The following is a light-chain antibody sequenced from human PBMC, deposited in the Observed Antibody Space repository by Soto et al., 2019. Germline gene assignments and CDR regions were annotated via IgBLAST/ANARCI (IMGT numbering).Light chain of an antibody. CDR1: GSNVGINY. V-gene: IGLV1-51*01. CDR3: GTWDSSLSAVL. Sequence: QSVLTQPPSVSAALGQKVIISCSGSGSNVGINYVSWYQQLPGTTPKLLIYYDDERVSGIPDRFSGSKSGTSATLGITGLQTGDEADYYCGTWDSSLSAVLFGGGTKLTVL. J-gene: IGLJ2*01. CDR2: YDD.